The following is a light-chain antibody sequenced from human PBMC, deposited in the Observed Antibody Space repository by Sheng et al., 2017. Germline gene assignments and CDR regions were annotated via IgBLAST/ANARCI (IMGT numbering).Light chain of an antibody. J-gene: IGKJ3*01. CDR3: QQYADTLFT. CDR2: AAS. CDR1: EGITHS. V-gene: IGKV1-NL1*01. Sequence: DIQMTQSPSSLSASVGDRVTLTCRASEGITHSLAWYQHKPGKAPKLLLYAASRLASGVPSRFRGRGSGADYTLIISNLQPEDFATYYCQQYADTLFTFGPGTKVDVE.